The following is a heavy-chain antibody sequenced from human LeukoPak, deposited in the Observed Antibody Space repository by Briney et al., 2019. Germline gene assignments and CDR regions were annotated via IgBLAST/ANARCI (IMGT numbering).Heavy chain of an antibody. J-gene: IGHJ4*02. CDR1: GFTFSTYA. CDR3: AKPAKTDYADY. CDR2: ISGTGGST. Sequence: EGSLRLSCAASGFTFSTYAMTWVRQAPGKGLEWVSLISGTGGSTYYADSVKGRFTISRDNSKNTLYLQMNSLRAEDTALYYCAKPAKTDYADYWGQGTLVTVSS. V-gene: IGHV3-23*01. D-gene: IGHD1-14*01.